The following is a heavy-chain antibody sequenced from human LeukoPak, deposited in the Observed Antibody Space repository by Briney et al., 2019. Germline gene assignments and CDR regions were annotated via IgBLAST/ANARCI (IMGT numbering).Heavy chain of an antibody. J-gene: IGHJ4*02. CDR1: GGSISSYY. Sequence: SETLSLTCTVSGGSISSYYWRWIRQPPGKGLEWIGYIYYSGSTNYNPSLKSRVTISVDTSKNQFSLKLSSVTAADTAVYYCAREARSITIFGVVINHYFDYWGQGTLVTVSS. CDR2: IYYSGST. V-gene: IGHV4-59*01. D-gene: IGHD3-3*01. CDR3: AREARSITIFGVVINHYFDY.